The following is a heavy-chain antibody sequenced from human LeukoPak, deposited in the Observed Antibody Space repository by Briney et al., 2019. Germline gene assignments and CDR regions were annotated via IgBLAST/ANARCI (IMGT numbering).Heavy chain of an antibody. CDR2: IYPGDSDT. J-gene: IGHJ4*02. CDR3: ARRRSMGAAAGTSFDY. Sequence: GESLRISCNGSGYIFTSYWIGWVRQMPGKGLEWMGIIYPGDSDTRYSPSFQGQVTISADKSISTAYLQWSSLKASDTAMYYCARRRSMGAAAGTSFDYWGQGTLVTVSS. V-gene: IGHV5-51*01. D-gene: IGHD6-13*01. CDR1: GYIFTSYW.